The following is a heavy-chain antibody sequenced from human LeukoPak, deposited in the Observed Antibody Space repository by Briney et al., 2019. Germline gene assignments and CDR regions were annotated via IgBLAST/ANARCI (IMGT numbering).Heavy chain of an antibody. CDR2: IRYDGSNK. CDR1: GFTFSSYG. J-gene: IGHJ4*02. D-gene: IGHD1-26*01. Sequence: GGSLRLSCVASGFTFSSYGMHWVRQAPGKGLEWVAFIRYDGSNKYYADSVKGRFTISRDNSKNTLYLQMNSLRAEDTAVYYCAKVEGWELLGSYFDYWGQGTLVTVSS. V-gene: IGHV3-30*02. CDR3: AKVEGWELLGSYFDY.